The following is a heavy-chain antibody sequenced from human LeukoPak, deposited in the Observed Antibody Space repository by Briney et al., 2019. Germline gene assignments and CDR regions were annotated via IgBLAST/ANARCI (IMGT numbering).Heavy chain of an antibody. V-gene: IGHV3-21*01. Sequence: GGSLRLSCAASGFTFSSYSMNWVRQAPGKGLEWVSSISSSSSYIYYADSVKGRFTISRDNAKNSLYLQMNSLRAEDTAVYYCARDRGMTGYSSGWFHYFDYSGQGTLVTVSS. CDR2: ISSSSSYI. D-gene: IGHD6-19*01. CDR1: GFTFSSYS. J-gene: IGHJ4*02. CDR3: ARDRGMTGYSSGWFHYFDY.